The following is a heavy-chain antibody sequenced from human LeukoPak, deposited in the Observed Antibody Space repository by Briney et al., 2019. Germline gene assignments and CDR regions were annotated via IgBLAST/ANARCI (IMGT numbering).Heavy chain of an antibody. CDR1: GFSFSDYY. D-gene: IGHD5-24*01. Sequence: GGSLRLSCAASGFSFSDYYMSWVRQAPGKGLEWISSISSSSSYTKYGDSVKGRLTISRDNAKNSLYLQMNSLRAEDTAVYYCARVPAGYTPDYWGQGTLVTVSS. CDR2: ISSSSSYT. V-gene: IGHV3-11*05. J-gene: IGHJ4*02. CDR3: ARVPAGYTPDY.